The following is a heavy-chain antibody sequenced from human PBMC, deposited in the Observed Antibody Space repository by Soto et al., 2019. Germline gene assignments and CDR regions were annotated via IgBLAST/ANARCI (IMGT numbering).Heavy chain of an antibody. Sequence: LSLTCTVSGGSISSGGYYWSWIRQHPGKGLEWIGYIYYSGSTYYNPSLKSRVTISVDTSKNQFSLKLSSVTAADTAVYYCARAFRYCSGGSCKTPAEYFQHWGQGTQVTVSS. CDR2: IYYSGST. V-gene: IGHV4-31*03. J-gene: IGHJ1*01. CDR3: ARAFRYCSGGSCKTPAEYFQH. D-gene: IGHD2-15*01. CDR1: GGSISSGGYY.